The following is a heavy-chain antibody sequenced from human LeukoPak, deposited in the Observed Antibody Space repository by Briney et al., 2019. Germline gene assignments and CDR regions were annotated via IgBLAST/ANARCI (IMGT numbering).Heavy chain of an antibody. CDR3: ARGPHQQWPPMQY. Sequence: PSETLSLTCAVYGGSFSGYHWSWIRQSPGKGLDWIGEINDSGSSIYNPSLKNRVTISVDMSKNQFSVNLTSVTAADTGLYYCARGPHQQWPPMQYWGQGSLGTVSS. CDR1: GGSFSGYH. CDR2: INDSGSS. J-gene: IGHJ4*02. D-gene: IGHD6-19*01. V-gene: IGHV4-34*01.